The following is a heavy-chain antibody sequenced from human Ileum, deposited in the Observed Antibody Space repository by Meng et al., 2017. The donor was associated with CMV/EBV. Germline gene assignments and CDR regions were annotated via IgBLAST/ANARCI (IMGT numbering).Heavy chain of an antibody. Sequence: QVELQESGPGLVKPSESLSLTCTVSGDFANTFYWSWIRQPAGKGLQWIGRISTSGSDNYNPSLKSRVTMSVDTSKKQFSLKLSSVTAADTAVYYCARSGLRGIYVDYWGQGTLVTVSS. CDR3: ARSGLRGIYVDY. CDR1: GDFANTFY. D-gene: IGHD4-17*01. V-gene: IGHV4-4*07. J-gene: IGHJ4*02. CDR2: ISTSGSD.